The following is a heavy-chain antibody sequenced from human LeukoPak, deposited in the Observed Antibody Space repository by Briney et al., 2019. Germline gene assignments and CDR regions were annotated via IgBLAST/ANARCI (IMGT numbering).Heavy chain of an antibody. CDR2: IYSGGST. D-gene: IGHD6-13*01. CDR3: ARGTAAAYFDY. CDR1: GFTVSSNY. V-gene: IGHV3-66*01. J-gene: IGHJ4*02. Sequence: GGSLRLSCAASGFTVSSNYMSWVRQAPGKGLEWVSVIYSGGSTYYADSMKGRFAISRDNSKNTLYLQMNSLRAEDTAVYYCARGTAAAYFDYWGQGTLVTVSS.